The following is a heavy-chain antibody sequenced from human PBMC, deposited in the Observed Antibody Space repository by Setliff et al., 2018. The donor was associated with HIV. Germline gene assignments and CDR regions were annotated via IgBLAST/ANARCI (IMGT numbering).Heavy chain of an antibody. CDR1: GYIFTTYA. V-gene: IGHV1-3*01. D-gene: IGHD3-10*01. Sequence: ASVKVSCKASGYIFTTYAIHWVRQAPGQRLEWMGWINPASRNTKYSRKFQGRLTMTRNTSISTAYMELSGLISEDAAVYYCARAGGLRMDRGVVSDYWGQGTLVTVSS. J-gene: IGHJ4*02. CDR2: INPASRNT. CDR3: ARAGGLRMDRGVVSDY.